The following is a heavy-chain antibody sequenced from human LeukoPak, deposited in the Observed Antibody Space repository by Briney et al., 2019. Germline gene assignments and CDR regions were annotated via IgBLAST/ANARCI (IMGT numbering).Heavy chain of an antibody. CDR2: IKEDGNEK. Sequence: GGSLRLSCAASGFTFTTYTMTWVRQAPGKGLEWVANIKEDGNEKNYVGSVEGRFTISRDNAKNSIYLQMNSLRVEDTAVYYCAREYWGVDYWGQGTLVTVSS. D-gene: IGHD2-8*02. CDR1: GFTFTTYT. V-gene: IGHV3-7*01. J-gene: IGHJ4*02. CDR3: AREYWGVDY.